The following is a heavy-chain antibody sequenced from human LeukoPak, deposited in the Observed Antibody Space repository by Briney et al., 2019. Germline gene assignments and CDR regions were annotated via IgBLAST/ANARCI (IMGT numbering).Heavy chain of an antibody. CDR3: ARSRMVRVNWFDP. CDR2: IYHSGST. J-gene: IGHJ5*02. CDR1: GYSISSGYY. Sequence: SETLSLTCTVSGYSISSGYYWSWSRQPPGKGLEWIGSIYHSGSTYYNPSLKSRVTISVDTSKTQFSLKLSSVTAADTAVYYCARSRMVRVNWFDPWGQGTLVTVSS. D-gene: IGHD3-10*01. V-gene: IGHV4-38-2*02.